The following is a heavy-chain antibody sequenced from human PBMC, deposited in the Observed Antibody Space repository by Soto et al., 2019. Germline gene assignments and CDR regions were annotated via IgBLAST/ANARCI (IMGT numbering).Heavy chain of an antibody. CDR1: GGSISSYY. Sequence: SETLSLTCTVSGGSISSYYWSWIRQPAGKGLEWIGRIYTSGSTNYNPSLKSRVTMSVGTSKNQFSLKLSSVTAADTAVYYCARDVRYRYSYGYSGYVYYFDYWGQGTLVTVSS. V-gene: IGHV4-4*07. CDR2: IYTSGST. J-gene: IGHJ4*02. D-gene: IGHD5-12*01. CDR3: ARDVRYRYSYGYSGYVYYFDY.